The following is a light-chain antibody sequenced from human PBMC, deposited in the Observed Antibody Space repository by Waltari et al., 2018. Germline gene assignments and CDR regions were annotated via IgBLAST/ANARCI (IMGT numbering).Light chain of an antibody. V-gene: IGKV2D-29*01. CDR2: EVS. CDR1: QSLVHTDGKTY. CDR3: MQSIQLPLFT. J-gene: IGKJ3*01. Sequence: IVLTQTLLSLSVTPGQPASISCKSSQSLVHTDGKTYLYWYLQKAGQPPQLLIHEVSDRFTGVPPRFSGSGSGTDFTLKISRVEAEDVGIYYCMQSIQLPLFTFGPGTKVEIK.